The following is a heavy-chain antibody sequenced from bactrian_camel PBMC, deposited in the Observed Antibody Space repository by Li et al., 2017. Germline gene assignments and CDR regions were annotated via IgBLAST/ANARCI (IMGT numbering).Heavy chain of an antibody. CDR2: IDYDGTT. Sequence: VQLVESGGGSVEAGGSLRLSCVASGYNTTRTRMSWYRQAPGKQREGIASIDYDGTTTYADSVKGRFTADKDNAKEVLYLQMTRLQPEDTGMYYCAARYGNGGTCRVMEITPGYLGQGTQVTVS. D-gene: IGHD1*01. CDR1: GYNTTRTR. CDR3: AARYGNGGTCRVMEITPGY. V-gene: IGHV3S53*01. J-gene: IGHJ6*01.